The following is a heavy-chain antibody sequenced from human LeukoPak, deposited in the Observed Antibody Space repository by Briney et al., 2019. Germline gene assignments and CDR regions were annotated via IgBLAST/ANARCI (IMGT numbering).Heavy chain of an antibody. V-gene: IGHV1-69*05. CDR3: ARGCSSTSCFHDAFDI. J-gene: IGHJ3*02. Sequence: SVKVSCKASGGTFSSYAISWVRQAPGQGLEWMGGIIPIFGTANYAQKFQGRVTITTDESTSTAYIELSSLRSEDTAVYYCARGCSSTSCFHDAFDIWGQGTMVTVSS. CDR1: GGTFSSYA. D-gene: IGHD2-2*01. CDR2: IIPIFGTA.